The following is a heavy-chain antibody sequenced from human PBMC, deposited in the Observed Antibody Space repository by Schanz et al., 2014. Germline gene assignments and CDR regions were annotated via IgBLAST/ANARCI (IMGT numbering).Heavy chain of an antibody. Sequence: QVQLVQSGPEVKKPGASVRVSCQASGYTFVSYYIHWIRQAPGQGLEWMGWIDPNSGGTNYAQKFSGRVIMTSDPSLTTVSMEVNSLTSDDTAVFYCARTASHDVWRGYIPHYAFDLWGQGTVVIVSS. J-gene: IGHJ3*01. CDR2: IDPNSGGT. V-gene: IGHV1-2*02. CDR1: GYTFVSYY. D-gene: IGHD3-3*01. CDR3: ARTASHDVWRGYIPHYAFDL.